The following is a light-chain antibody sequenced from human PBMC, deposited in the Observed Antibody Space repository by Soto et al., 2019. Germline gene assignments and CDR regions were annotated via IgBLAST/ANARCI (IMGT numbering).Light chain of an antibody. Sequence: EFVLTQSPGTLSLSPGERATLXXRASQTVRNNYLAWYQQKPGQAPXLLIYDASSRATGIPDRFSGGGSGTDFTLTISRLEPEDFAVYYCQQYGSSPTFGQGTKVDIK. J-gene: IGKJ1*01. V-gene: IGKV3-20*01. CDR1: QTVRNNY. CDR3: QQYGSSPT. CDR2: DAS.